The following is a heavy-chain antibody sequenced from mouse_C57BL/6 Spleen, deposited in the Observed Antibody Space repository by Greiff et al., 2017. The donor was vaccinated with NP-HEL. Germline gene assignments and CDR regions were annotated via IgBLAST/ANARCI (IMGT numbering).Heavy chain of an antibody. D-gene: IGHD1-1*01. CDR3: ARNPPYYGSSYWYFDV. CDR2: IHPNSGST. Sequence: QVQLQQPGAELVKPGASVKLSCKASGYTFTSYWMHWVKQRPGQGLEWIGMIHPNSGSTNYNEKFKSKATLTVDKSSSTAYMQLSSLTSEDSAVYYCARNPPYYGSSYWYFDVWGTGTTVTVSS. V-gene: IGHV1-64*01. J-gene: IGHJ1*03. CDR1: GYTFTSYW.